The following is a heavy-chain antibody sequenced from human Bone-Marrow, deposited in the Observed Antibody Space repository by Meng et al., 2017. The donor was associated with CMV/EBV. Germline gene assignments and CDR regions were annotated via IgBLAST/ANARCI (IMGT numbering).Heavy chain of an antibody. CDR3: ARDTTYRTFDN. D-gene: IGHD1-26*01. J-gene: IGHJ4*02. CDR2: INPIGGTA. V-gene: IGHV1-46*01. CDR1: GYTFASYF. Sequence: ASVKVSCKASGYTFASYFIHWVRQAPGQGLEWMGIINPIGGTATYAQKFQGRVTMTTDTSTSTAYMELRSLRSDDTAVYYCARDTTYRTFDNWGQGTLVTVSS.